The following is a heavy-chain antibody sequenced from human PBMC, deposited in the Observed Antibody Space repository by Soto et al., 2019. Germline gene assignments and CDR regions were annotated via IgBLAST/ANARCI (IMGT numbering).Heavy chain of an antibody. J-gene: IGHJ3*02. V-gene: IGHV3-NL1*01. CDR3: AKVGVAGLGAFEI. Sequence: QVQLVESGGGVVQPGRSLRLSCAASGFTFSSYGMHWVRQAPGKGLEWVSALTSGGSTYYADSVKGRFTISRDNSKETLYLQMNSLRAEDTAVYYCAKVGVAGLGAFEIWGQGTMVTVSS. D-gene: IGHD6-19*01. CDR2: LTSGGST. CDR1: GFTFSSYG.